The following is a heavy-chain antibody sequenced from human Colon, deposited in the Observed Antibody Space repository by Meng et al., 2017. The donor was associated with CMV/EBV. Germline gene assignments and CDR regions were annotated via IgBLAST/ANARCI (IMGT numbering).Heavy chain of an antibody. CDR2: INHSGST. CDR3: ARGLYGSGRHQIDY. J-gene: IGHJ4*02. V-gene: IGHV4-34*01. Sequence: QVQLQQWGPGLLKPSETLSLTCAVYVGSFSGYYWSWIRQPPGKGLEWIGEINHSGSTNYNPSLKSRVTISVDTSKNQFSLKLSSVTAADTAVYYCARGLYGSGRHQIDYWGQGTLVTVSS. CDR1: VGSFSGYY. D-gene: IGHD3-10*01.